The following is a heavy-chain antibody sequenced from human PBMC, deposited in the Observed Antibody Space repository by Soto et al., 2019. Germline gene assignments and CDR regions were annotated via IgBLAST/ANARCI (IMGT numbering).Heavy chain of an antibody. Sequence: QVRLQESGPGLLKPSQTLSLTCTVSGGSVSNSSYHWSWIHQHPGKGPEWIGWMFYSGSPVYNPTLKSRLSISIDASTNRFSLNVNSVTASDTAVYYCEIDPRDGFGVFDTWGQGTM. CDR3: EIDPRDGFGVFDT. CDR2: MFYSGSP. D-gene: IGHD3-10*01. V-gene: IGHV4-31*03. CDR1: GGSVSNSSYH. J-gene: IGHJ4*02.